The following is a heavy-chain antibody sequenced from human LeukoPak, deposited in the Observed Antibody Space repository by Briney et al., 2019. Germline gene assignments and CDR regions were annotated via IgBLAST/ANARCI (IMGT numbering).Heavy chain of an antibody. CDR2: IGSAGGSI. CDR3: AKRGEVSTYYYFES. CDR1: GFTFSDYY. V-gene: IGHV3-11*01. J-gene: IGHJ4*02. Sequence: GGSLRLSCAASGFTFSDYYMSWIRQAPGKGLEWLSTIGSAGGSIFYADSVKGRFTISRDNSKSTLFLQMDSLRVEDTALYYCAKRGEVSTYYYFESWGQGVLVTVSS. D-gene: IGHD2/OR15-2a*01.